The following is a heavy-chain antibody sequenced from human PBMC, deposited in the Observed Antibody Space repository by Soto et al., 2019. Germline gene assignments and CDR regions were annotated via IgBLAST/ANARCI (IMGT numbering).Heavy chain of an antibody. CDR2: IHGGATA. Sequence: VQLVESGGGLIQPGGSLRLSCAASGLSVSNNHMTWVRQAPGKGLEWVSLIHGGATAYYADSVKGRFTISRDNSKNTLYLRMDSLRAEDTPIYYCAGRLTTAASLDYWGQGTMVTVSS. CDR1: GLSVSNNH. J-gene: IGHJ4*02. CDR3: AGRLTTAASLDY. V-gene: IGHV3-53*01. D-gene: IGHD1-1*01.